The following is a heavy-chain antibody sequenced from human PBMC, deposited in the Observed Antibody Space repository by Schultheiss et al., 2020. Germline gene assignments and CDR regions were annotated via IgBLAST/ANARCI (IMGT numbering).Heavy chain of an antibody. CDR3: ARAISPQRRHCSGSSCQKHNWLEP. V-gene: IGHV4-34*01. CDR2: INHSGST. J-gene: IGHJ5*02. Sequence: SETLSLTCAVYGGSFSDYYWSWIRQPPGKGLEWIGEINHSGSTNYNPSIKSRVTISVDTSKNQFSLKLSSMTAADTAVYYCARAISPQRRHCSGSSCQKHNWLEPWGEGTLVTVSS. D-gene: IGHD2-15*01. CDR1: GGSFSDYY.